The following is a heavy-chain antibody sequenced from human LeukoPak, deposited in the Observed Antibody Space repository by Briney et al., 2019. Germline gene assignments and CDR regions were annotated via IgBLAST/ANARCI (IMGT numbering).Heavy chain of an antibody. Sequence: ASVKVSCKVSGYTLTELSMHWVRQAPGKGLEWMGGFDPEDGETIYAQKFQGRVTMTEDTSTDTAYMELSRLRSDDTAVYYCARNSITMIVASWFDPWGQGTLVTVSS. CDR3: ARNSITMIVASWFDP. CDR2: FDPEDGET. V-gene: IGHV1-24*01. J-gene: IGHJ5*02. D-gene: IGHD3-22*01. CDR1: GYTLTELS.